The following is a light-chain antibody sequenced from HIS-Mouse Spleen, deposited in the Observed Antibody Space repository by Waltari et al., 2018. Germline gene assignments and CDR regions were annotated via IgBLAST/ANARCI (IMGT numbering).Light chain of an antibody. V-gene: IGLV2-14*03. CDR1: SSDAGGYNY. Sequence: QSALTQPASASGSPGQSITISCTGTSSDAGGYNYVSWYQQNPDKAPKLMIYDVSNRPSGVSNRFSGSKSGNTASLTISGLQAEDEADYYCSSYTSSSFNVVFGGGTKLTVL. CDR3: SSYTSSSFNVV. CDR2: DVS. J-gene: IGLJ2*01.